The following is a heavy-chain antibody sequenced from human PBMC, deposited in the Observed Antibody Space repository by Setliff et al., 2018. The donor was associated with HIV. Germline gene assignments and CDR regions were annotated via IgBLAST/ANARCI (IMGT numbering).Heavy chain of an antibody. CDR1: GFTFSGYC. CDR2: IIIDERSA. V-gene: IGHV3-74*01. D-gene: IGHD3-10*01. Sequence: GESLKISCAASGFTFSGYCMHWVRQVPGKGLFWVSRIIIDERSASYADSVKGRFTISRDNAKSTLYLQMSSLRVEDTAVYYCVSGEYDSLYYFDSWGQGTLVTVSS. CDR3: VSGEYDSLYYFDS. J-gene: IGHJ4*02.